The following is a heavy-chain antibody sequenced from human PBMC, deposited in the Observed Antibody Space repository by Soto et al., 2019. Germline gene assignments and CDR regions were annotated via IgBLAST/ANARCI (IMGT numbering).Heavy chain of an antibody. Sequence: SGPTLVNPTETLTLTCTVSGLSLSNGRLGVSWIRQPPGKALEWLAHIFSNHDKSYSTSLRSRLTISKDTSRSQVVLTMTNMDTMDSATYYCALLQDCRRTDCYLHSFDPWGQGTLGTVSS. CDR2: IFSNHDK. V-gene: IGHV2-26*01. D-gene: IGHD2-2*01. J-gene: IGHJ5*02. CDR3: ALLQDCRRTDCYLHSFDP. CDR1: GLSLSNGRLG.